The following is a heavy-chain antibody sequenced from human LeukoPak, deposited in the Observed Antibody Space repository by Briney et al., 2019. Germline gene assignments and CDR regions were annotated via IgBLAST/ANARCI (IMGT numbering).Heavy chain of an antibody. CDR1: GYTFTSYG. CDR3: VWAPSYIVVVSSTVTGFYR. V-gene: IGHV1-18*01. CDR2: ISAYNGNT. J-gene: IGHJ5*02. Sequence: GASVKVSCKASGYTFTSYGIRWVRQAPGQGLEWMGWISAYNGNTNHAQKLQGRVTMTTDTSTSTAYMELRSLKSDYTAMYYCVWAPSYIVVVSSTVTGFYRWGQGTLVTVSS. D-gene: IGHD2-2*01.